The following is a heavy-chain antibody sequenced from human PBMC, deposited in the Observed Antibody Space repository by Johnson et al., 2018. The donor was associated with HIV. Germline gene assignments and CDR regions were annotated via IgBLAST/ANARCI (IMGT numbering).Heavy chain of an antibody. V-gene: IGHV3-23*04. D-gene: IGHD3-10*01. Sequence: VQLVESGGGLVQSGGSLRLSCAASGFTFNIYTMSWVRQAPGKGLEWVSALSGSGVTDYADSVKGRFIISRDNSKNTLYLERNSLRVEDTAVYYCAKDGSEVPPDTFDIWGQGTMVTVST. J-gene: IGHJ3*02. CDR3: AKDGSEVPPDTFDI. CDR1: GFTFNIYT. CDR2: LSGSGVT.